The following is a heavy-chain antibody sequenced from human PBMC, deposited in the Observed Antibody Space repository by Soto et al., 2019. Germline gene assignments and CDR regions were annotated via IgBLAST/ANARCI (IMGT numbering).Heavy chain of an antibody. J-gene: IGHJ4*02. CDR2: ISGSGGST. V-gene: IGHV3-23*01. Sequence: AGGSLRLSCAASGFTFSSYAMSWVRQAPGKGLEWVSAISGSGGSTYYADSVKGRFTISRDNSKNTLYLQMNSLRAEDTAVYYCAREGSYSSSHVPLDYWGQGTLVTVSS. CDR1: GFTFSSYA. CDR3: AREGSYSSSHVPLDY. D-gene: IGHD6-6*01.